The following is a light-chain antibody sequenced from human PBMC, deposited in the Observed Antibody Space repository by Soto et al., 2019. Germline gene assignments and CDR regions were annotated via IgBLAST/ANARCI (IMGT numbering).Light chain of an antibody. J-gene: IGKJ4*02. Sequence: DIQMTQSPSSVSASVGDRVTITCRARQDISNWLAWYQQKPGKDPNLLIYAASSLQSGVPSRFSGRGAGTDFALTINGLQSEGFATYYCHQANSFPLTLGGGNKVEIK. CDR1: QDISNW. CDR2: AAS. V-gene: IGKV1-12*01. CDR3: HQANSFPLT.